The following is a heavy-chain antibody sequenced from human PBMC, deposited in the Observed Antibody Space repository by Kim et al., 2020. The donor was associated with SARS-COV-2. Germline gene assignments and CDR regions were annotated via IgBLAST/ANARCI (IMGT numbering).Heavy chain of an antibody. CDR2: ISSSSSYF. CDR3: ARDPRGGSSWYNYYYYYGMDV. D-gene: IGHD6-13*01. CDR1: GFTFSSYR. V-gene: IGHV3-21*01. Sequence: GGSLRLSCAASGFTFSSYRMNWVRQAPGKGLEWVSSISSSSSYFYSADSVKGRFTISRDTAKNSLYLKMNSLRAEDTAVYYCARDPRGGSSWYNYYYYYGMDVWGQGTTVTVSS. J-gene: IGHJ6*02.